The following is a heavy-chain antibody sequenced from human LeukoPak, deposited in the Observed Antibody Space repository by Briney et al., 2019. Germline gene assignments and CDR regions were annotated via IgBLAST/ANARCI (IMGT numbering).Heavy chain of an antibody. J-gene: IGHJ4*02. V-gene: IGHV3-53*01. D-gene: IGHD2-15*01. CDR1: GFTVSNNY. CDR3: AKRVDTSKWYAAFEH. Sequence: GGSLRLSCAASGFTVSNNYMSWVRQAPGKGLEWVSFIYSGGSIDYADSVKGRFSISRDNSKNTPYLQMNSLRAEDTAVYYCAKRVDTSKWYAAFEHWGRGTLVTVSS. CDR2: IYSGGSI.